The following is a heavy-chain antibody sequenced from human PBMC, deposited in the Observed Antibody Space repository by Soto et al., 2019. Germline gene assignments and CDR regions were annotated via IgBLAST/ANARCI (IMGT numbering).Heavy chain of an antibody. D-gene: IGHD3-9*01. CDR1: GFTFSSYG. Sequence: GGSLRLSCAASGFTFSSYGMHWVRQAPGKGLEWVAVIWYDGSNKYYADSVKGRFTISRDNSKNTLYLQMNSLRAEDTAVYYCARDSEWPYDILTGYLKAWGQGTLVTVSS. CDR3: ARDSEWPYDILTGYLKA. J-gene: IGHJ5*02. CDR2: IWYDGSNK. V-gene: IGHV3-33*01.